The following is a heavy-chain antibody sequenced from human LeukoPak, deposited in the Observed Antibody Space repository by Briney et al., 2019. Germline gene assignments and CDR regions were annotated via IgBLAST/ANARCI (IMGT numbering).Heavy chain of an antibody. CDR1: GFTFDDYA. J-gene: IGHJ4*02. CDR3: ARPPITFGGVYYFDY. D-gene: IGHD3-16*01. CDR2: ISWNSGSI. Sequence: GGSLRVSCAASGFTFDDYAMHWVRQAPGKGLEWVSGISWNSGSIGYADSVKGRFTISRDNAKHSLYLQMNSLRDEATAVYYCARPPITFGGVYYFDYWGQGTLVTVPS. V-gene: IGHV3-9*01.